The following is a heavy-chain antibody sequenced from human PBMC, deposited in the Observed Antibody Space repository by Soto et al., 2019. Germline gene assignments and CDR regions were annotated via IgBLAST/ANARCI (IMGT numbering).Heavy chain of an antibody. D-gene: IGHD6-19*01. CDR1: GFTFSSYA. CDR2: ISYDGSNK. J-gene: IGHJ6*02. Sequence: GGSLRLSCAASGFTFSSYAMHWVRQAPGKGLEWVAVISYDGSNKYYADSVKGRFTISRDNSKNTLYLQMNSLRAEDTAVYYCASATEGGSSSSGWPDYYGMDVWGQGTTVTVSS. CDR3: ASATEGGSSSSGWPDYYGMDV. V-gene: IGHV3-30-3*01.